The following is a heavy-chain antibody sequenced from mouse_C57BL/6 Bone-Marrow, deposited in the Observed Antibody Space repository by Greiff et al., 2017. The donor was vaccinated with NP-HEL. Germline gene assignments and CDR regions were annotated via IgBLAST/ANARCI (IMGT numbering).Heavy chain of an antibody. J-gene: IGHJ4*01. CDR3: ARDQDDGYYYYAMDY. V-gene: IGHV1-50*01. Sequence: QVHVKQPGAELVKPGASVKLSCKASGYTFTSYWMQWVKQRPGQGLEWIGEIDPSDSYTNYNQKFKGKATLTVDTSSSTAYMQLSSLTSEDSAVYYCARDQDDGYYYYAMDYWGQGTSVTVSS. D-gene: IGHD2-3*01. CDR1: GYTFTSYW. CDR2: IDPSDSYT.